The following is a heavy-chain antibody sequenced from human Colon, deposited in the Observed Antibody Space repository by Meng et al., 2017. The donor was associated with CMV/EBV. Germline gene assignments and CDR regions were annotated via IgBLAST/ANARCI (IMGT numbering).Heavy chain of an antibody. CDR1: GDTFNNYA. Sequence: SVKVSCKSSGDTFNNYAINWVRLAPGQGLEWLGGIIPMFGIPHYAQKFYDRPTLTTDESATTSYMDLTSLKSEDTAVYYCVRGTIEAPPVPIDPWGQGTLVTVSS. CDR3: VRGTIEAPPVPIDP. CDR2: IIPMFGIP. V-gene: IGHV1-69*05. J-gene: IGHJ5*02. D-gene: IGHD6-6*01.